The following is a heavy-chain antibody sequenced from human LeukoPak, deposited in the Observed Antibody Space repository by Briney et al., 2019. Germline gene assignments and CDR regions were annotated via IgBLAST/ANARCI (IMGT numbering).Heavy chain of an antibody. D-gene: IGHD2-2*01. J-gene: IGHJ4*02. V-gene: IGHV3-23*01. CDR1: GFTFSSYG. Sequence: GGSLRLSCAASGFTFSSYGMCWVRQAPGKGLEWVSVISGRGGNTNYADSVKGRFTISRDNSKNTLYLQMNSLRAEDTAVYYCAKGSSSDGYAAADYWGQGTLVTVSS. CDR2: ISGRGGNT. CDR3: AKGSSSDGYAAADY.